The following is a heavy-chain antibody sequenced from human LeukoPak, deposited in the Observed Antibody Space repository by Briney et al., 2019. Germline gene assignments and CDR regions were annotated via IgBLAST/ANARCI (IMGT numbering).Heavy chain of an antibody. Sequence: SETLSLTCTVSGGSISSGDYYWRWIRQPPGKGLEWTGYIYYSGSTYYNPSLKSRVTISVDTSKNQFSLKLSSVTAADTAVYYCARVPPTVTYYFDYWGQGTLVTVSS. CDR1: GGSISSGDYY. CDR3: ARVPPTVTYYFDY. CDR2: IYYSGST. D-gene: IGHD4-17*01. J-gene: IGHJ4*02. V-gene: IGHV4-30-4*08.